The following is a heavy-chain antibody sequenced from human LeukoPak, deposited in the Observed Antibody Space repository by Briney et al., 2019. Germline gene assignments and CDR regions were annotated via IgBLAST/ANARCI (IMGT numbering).Heavy chain of an antibody. V-gene: IGHV1-2*02. CDR3: ARQGGYYLGLKNAPYFDY. CDR1: GYTFTGYY. Sequence: ASVKVSCKASGYTFTGYYMHWVRQAPGQGLEWMGWINPNSGGTNYAQKFQGRVTMTRDTSKNQFSLKLSSVTAADTAVYYCARQGGYYLGLKNAPYFDYWGQGTLVTVSS. CDR2: INPNSGGT. J-gene: IGHJ4*02. D-gene: IGHD3-3*01.